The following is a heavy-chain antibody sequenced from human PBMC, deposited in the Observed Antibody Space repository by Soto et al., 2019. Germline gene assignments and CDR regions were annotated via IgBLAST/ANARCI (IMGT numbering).Heavy chain of an antibody. Sequence: QVQLVESGGGVVQPGRSLRLSCAASGFTFSSYAMHWVRQAPGKGLEWVAVISYDGSNKYYADSVKGRFTISRDNSKNTLYLQMNSLRAEDTAVYYCARDVYGGKVDYWGQGTLVTVSS. CDR1: GFTFSSYA. V-gene: IGHV3-30-3*01. D-gene: IGHD4-17*01. CDR2: ISYDGSNK. CDR3: ARDVYGGKVDY. J-gene: IGHJ4*02.